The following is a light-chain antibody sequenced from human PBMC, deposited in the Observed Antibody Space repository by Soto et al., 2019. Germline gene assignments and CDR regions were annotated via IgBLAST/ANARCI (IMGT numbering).Light chain of an antibody. CDR1: QSVTDW. J-gene: IGKJ2*02. Sequence: DIQLTQSPSTLSASVGDRVTITCRASQSVTDWFAWYQQKPGKAPKLLIYDASSLQSGVPSRFSGSGSGTEFSLTISSLQPDDFATYSCQQYYRSCTFGQGTKVEIK. CDR3: QQYYRSCT. V-gene: IGKV1-5*01. CDR2: DAS.